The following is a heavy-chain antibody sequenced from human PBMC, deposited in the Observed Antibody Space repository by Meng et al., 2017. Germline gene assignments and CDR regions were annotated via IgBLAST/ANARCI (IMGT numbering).Heavy chain of an antibody. CDR3: ARVGSFLRDY. J-gene: IGHJ4*02. Sequence: PQPGGAGLLKPSETLSLTCAVYGGSFSGYYWSWIRQPPGKGLEWIGEINHSGSTNYNPSLKSRVTISVDTSKNQFSLKLSSVTAADTAVYYCARVGSFLRDYWGQGTLVTVSS. D-gene: IGHD2/OR15-2a*01. V-gene: IGHV4-34*01. CDR2: INHSGST. CDR1: GGSFSGYY.